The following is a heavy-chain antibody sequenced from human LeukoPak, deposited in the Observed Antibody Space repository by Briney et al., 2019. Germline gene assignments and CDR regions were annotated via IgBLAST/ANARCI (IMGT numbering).Heavy chain of an antibody. CDR3: ARGTRGYSGYDSNYYYYYGMDV. CDR1: GGSISSGDYY. D-gene: IGHD5-12*01. CDR2: IYYSGST. Sequence: PSETLSLTCTVSGGSISSGDYYWSWIRQPPGKGLEWIGYIYYSGSTYYNPSLKSRVTISVDTSKNQFSLKLSSVTAADTAVYYCARGTRGYSGYDSNYYYYYGMDVWGQGTTVTVSS. J-gene: IGHJ6*02. V-gene: IGHV4-30-4*01.